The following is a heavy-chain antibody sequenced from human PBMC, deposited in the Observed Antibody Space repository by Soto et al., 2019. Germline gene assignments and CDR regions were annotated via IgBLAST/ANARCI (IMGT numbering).Heavy chain of an antibody. CDR2: IYYSGST. CDR1: GGSISSYY. J-gene: IGHJ4*02. V-gene: IGHV4-59*01. CDR3: AQYYYDSSGYIDY. Sequence: QVQLQESGPGLVKPSETLSLTCTVSGGSISSYYWSWIRQPPGKGLEWIGYIYYSGSTNYNPSLTSRVTISVDTSKNQFSLKLSSVTAADTAVYYCAQYYYDSSGYIDYWGQGTLVTVSS. D-gene: IGHD3-22*01.